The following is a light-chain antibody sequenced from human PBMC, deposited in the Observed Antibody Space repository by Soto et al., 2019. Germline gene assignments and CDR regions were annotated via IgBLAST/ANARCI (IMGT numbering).Light chain of an antibody. CDR1: QSIDRW. Sequence: DIQMTQSPSTLSASVGDRVTITCRASQSIDRWLAWYQQRPGRAPKLLIYDVANLGTGVPSRFSGSGSETEFTLTISSLQPDDFAIYYCQQYNSYPLTFSGGTKVEIK. V-gene: IGKV1-5*01. CDR3: QQYNSYPLT. J-gene: IGKJ4*01. CDR2: DVA.